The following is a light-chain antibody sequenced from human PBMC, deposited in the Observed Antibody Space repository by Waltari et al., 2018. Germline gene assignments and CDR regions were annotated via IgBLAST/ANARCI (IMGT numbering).Light chain of an antibody. CDR3: QQANSFPLT. CDR1: QDISRW. Sequence: DIQMTQFPSSVSASVGHRVTITCRASQDISRWLAWYQQKPGKAPKFLIYAASNLQSGVPSRFSGTGSGTDFTLTISSLQPEDFATYYCQQANSFPLTFGGGTKVEIK. CDR2: AAS. J-gene: IGKJ4*01. V-gene: IGKV1-12*01.